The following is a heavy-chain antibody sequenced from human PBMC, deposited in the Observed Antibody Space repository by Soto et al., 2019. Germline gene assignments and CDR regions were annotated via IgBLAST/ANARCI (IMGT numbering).Heavy chain of an antibody. Sequence: PGGSLRLSCAASGFTFTTYAMSWVRQAPGKGLEWVSAISGSGGDTYYADSVKGRSTISRDNSRNTLFLQVNSLRVDDTAVYYCVKEIRIFGVLIFDYWGQGTLVTVSS. D-gene: IGHD3-3*01. CDR1: GFTFTTYA. CDR2: ISGSGGDT. V-gene: IGHV3-23*01. CDR3: VKEIRIFGVLIFDY. J-gene: IGHJ4*02.